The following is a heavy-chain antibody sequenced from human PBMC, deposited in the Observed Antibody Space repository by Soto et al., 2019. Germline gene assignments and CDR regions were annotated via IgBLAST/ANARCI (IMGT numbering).Heavy chain of an antibody. Sequence: GGSLRLSCAASGFIFSDHCMDWVRQAPGKGLEWVGRTRNKANSYTTEYAASVKGRFTISRDDSKNSLYLQMNSLKTEDTAVYYCARGSGSYLICFDPWGQGTLVPVSS. CDR3: ARGSGSYLICFDP. V-gene: IGHV3-72*01. D-gene: IGHD1-26*01. CDR2: TRNKANSYTT. J-gene: IGHJ5*02. CDR1: GFIFSDHC.